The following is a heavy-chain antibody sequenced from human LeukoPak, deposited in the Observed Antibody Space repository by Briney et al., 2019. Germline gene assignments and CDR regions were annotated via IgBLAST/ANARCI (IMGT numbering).Heavy chain of an antibody. J-gene: IGHJ4*02. D-gene: IGHD3-22*01. Sequence: HPGGSLRLSCAASGFTFSSYSMNWVRQAPGKGLEWVSYISSSSTIYYADSVKGRFTISRDNAKNSLYLQMNSLRDEDTAVYYCARDSFTYYYDSSGYYPDYWGQGTLVTVSS. CDR2: ISSSSTI. CDR3: ARDSFTYYYDSSGYYPDY. CDR1: GFTFSSYS. V-gene: IGHV3-48*02.